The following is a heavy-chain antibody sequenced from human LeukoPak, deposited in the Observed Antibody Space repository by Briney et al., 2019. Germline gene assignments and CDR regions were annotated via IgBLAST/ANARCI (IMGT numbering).Heavy chain of an antibody. Sequence: GGSLRLSCAASGFTFDDYAMHWVRQAPGKGLEWVSLISGDGGSTYYADSVKGRFTISRDNSKNTLYLQMNSLRAEDTAVYYCAKGESWFADDYWGQGTLVTVSS. CDR3: AKGESWFADDY. CDR1: GFTFDDYA. V-gene: IGHV3-43*02. J-gene: IGHJ4*02. D-gene: IGHD3-16*02. CDR2: ISGDGGST.